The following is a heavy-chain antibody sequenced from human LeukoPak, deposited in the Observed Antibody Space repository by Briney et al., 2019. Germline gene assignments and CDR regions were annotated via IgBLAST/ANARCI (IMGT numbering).Heavy chain of an antibody. D-gene: IGHD1-26*01. CDR2: ISYDGTKI. J-gene: IGHJ6*02. V-gene: IGHV3-30-3*01. Sequence: PGGSLRLSCAASGFTFSSYPLHWVRQAPGKGLEWVTLISYDGTKIYYADSVKGRFTISRDNSKNTLYLQMNSLIDEDTAMYYCARDQAVGATSGDVWGQGTTATVSS. CDR1: GFTFSSYP. CDR3: ARDQAVGATSGDV.